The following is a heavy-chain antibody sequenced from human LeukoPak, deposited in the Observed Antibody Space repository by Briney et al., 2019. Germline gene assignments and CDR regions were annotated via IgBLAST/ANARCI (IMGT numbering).Heavy chain of an antibody. CDR3: ARDVNDYVWGSYRSDAFDI. Sequence: GGSLRLSCAASGFTFSSYSMNWVRQAPGKGLEWVSYISSSSSTIYYADSVKGRFTISRDNAKNSLYLQTNSLRDEDTAVYCCARDVNDYVWGSYRSDAFDIWGQGTMVTVSS. V-gene: IGHV3-48*02. CDR2: ISSSSSTI. CDR1: GFTFSSYS. D-gene: IGHD3-16*02. J-gene: IGHJ3*02.